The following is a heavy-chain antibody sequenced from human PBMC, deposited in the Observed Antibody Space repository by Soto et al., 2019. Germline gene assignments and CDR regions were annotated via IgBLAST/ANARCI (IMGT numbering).Heavy chain of an antibody. J-gene: IGHJ5*02. CDR2: ISGSGGST. CDR3: AKDAGTYCGGDCYSGSWFDP. Sequence: EVQLLESGGGLVQPGGSLRLSCAASGFTFSSYAMSWVRQAPGKGLEWVSAISGSGGSTYYADSVKGRFTISRDNSKSTLYLQMNSLRAEDTAVYYCAKDAGTYCGGDCYSGSWFDPWGQGTLVTVSS. V-gene: IGHV3-23*01. CDR1: GFTFSSYA. D-gene: IGHD2-21*02.